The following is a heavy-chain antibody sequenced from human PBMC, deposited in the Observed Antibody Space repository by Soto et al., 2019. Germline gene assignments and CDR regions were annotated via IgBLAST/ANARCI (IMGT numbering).Heavy chain of an antibody. CDR2: IIPISGTT. CDR1: GDVFRSYG. Sequence: SVKVSCKASGDVFRSYGINWVRQAPGQGLEWMGGIIPISGTTNYAQKFQGRVAITADESTDTVYMELSRLRSEDTAVYFCARVRCFNGLCHTADYGMDVWGQGTTVT. CDR3: ARVRCFNGLCHTADYGMDV. J-gene: IGHJ6*02. V-gene: IGHV1-69*13. D-gene: IGHD2-8*01.